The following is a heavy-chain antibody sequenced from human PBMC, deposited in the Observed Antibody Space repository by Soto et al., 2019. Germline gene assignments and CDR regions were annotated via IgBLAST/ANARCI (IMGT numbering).Heavy chain of an antibody. CDR3: AGQPNDQEDYYNGMEV. D-gene: IGHD2-8*01. Sequence: QVQLVQSGAEVKKPGSSVKVSCTASGGAFIRYGISWVRQAPGQGLEWMGGIIPIFGSPNYAQRFKGRVTVSADIPTNTAYMTLSSLKSEDTAVYYCAGQPNDQEDYYNGMEVWGQGTPVTVSS. CDR1: GGAFIRYG. CDR2: IIPIFGSP. V-gene: IGHV1-69*06. J-gene: IGHJ6*02.